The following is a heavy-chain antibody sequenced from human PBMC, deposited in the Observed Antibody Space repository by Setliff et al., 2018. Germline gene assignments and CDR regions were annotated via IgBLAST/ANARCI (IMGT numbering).Heavy chain of an antibody. CDR1: GGSISSSY. D-gene: IGHD1-26*01. CDR2: FYHSGSM. V-gene: IGHV4-4*09. Sequence: PSETLSLTCTVSGGSISSSYWSWIRQPPGKGLEWIGYFYHSGSMNYNPSLKGRVTMSVDTSNNQLSLKLTSVSAADTAVYYCARAPPNRYSGSYEYFYMDVWGKGTTVTVSS. J-gene: IGHJ6*03. CDR3: ARAPPNRYSGSYEYFYMDV.